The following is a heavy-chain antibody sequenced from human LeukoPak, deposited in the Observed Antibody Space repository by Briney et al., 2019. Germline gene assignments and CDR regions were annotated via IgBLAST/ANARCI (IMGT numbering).Heavy chain of an antibody. Sequence: GGSLRLSCAASGFTFSSYEMNWVRQAPGKGLEWASYISSSGSTIYYADSVKGRFTISRDNAKNSLYLQMNSLRAEDTAVYYCARDRSGYYYGSGRPYYYGMDVWGQGTTVTVSS. J-gene: IGHJ6*02. V-gene: IGHV3-48*03. D-gene: IGHD3-10*01. CDR2: ISSSGSTI. CDR3: ARDRSGYYYGSGRPYYYGMDV. CDR1: GFTFSSYE.